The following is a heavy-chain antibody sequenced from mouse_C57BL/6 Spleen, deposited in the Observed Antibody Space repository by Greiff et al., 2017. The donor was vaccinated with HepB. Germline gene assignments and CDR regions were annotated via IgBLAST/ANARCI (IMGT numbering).Heavy chain of an antibody. CDR1: GFTFSDYY. V-gene: IGHV5-16*01. CDR3: AREESSTFFDY. CDR2: INYDGSST. J-gene: IGHJ2*01. Sequence: EVKLVESEGGLVQPGSSMKLSCTASGFTFSDYYMAWVRQVPEKGLEWVANINYDGSSTYYLDSLKSRFIISRDNAKNILYLQMSSLKSEDTATYYCAREESSTFFDYWGQGTTLTVSS. D-gene: IGHD1-1*01.